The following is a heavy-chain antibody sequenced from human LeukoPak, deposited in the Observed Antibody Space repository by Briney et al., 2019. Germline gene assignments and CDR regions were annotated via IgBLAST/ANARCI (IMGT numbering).Heavy chain of an antibody. V-gene: IGHV3-33*06. D-gene: IGHD3-22*01. Sequence: GRSLRLSCAASGFTFSSYGMHWVRQAPGKGLEWVAVIWFDGSTKYYADSVKGRFTISRDNSKNTLYLQMNSLRAEDTAVYYCAKDYDSSGYYPASWGQGTLVTVSS. J-gene: IGHJ5*02. CDR3: AKDYDSSGYYPAS. CDR1: GFTFSSYG. CDR2: IWFDGSTK.